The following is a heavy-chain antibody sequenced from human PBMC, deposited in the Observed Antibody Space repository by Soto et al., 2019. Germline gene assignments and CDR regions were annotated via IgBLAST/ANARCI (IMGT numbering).Heavy chain of an antibody. D-gene: IGHD5-18*01. CDR2: INHSGST. Sequence: SETLSLTCAVYGGSFSGYYWSWIRQPPGKGLEWIGEINHSGSTNYNPSLKSRVTISVDTSKNQFSLTLSSVTAADTAVYYCARISWILYYFDYWGQGTLVTVSS. CDR3: ARISWILYYFDY. CDR1: GGSFSGYY. J-gene: IGHJ4*02. V-gene: IGHV4-34*01.